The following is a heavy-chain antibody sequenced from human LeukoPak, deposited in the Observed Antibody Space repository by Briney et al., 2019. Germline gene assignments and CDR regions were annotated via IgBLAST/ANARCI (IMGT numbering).Heavy chain of an antibody. V-gene: IGHV4-39*07. Sequence: SETLXLTCTVSGGSISSSSYYWGWIRQPPGKGLEWIGSIYYSGSTYYNPSLKSRFTISVDTSKNQFSLKLSSVTAAGTAVYYCXRARRXAMVRVWDWFDPWGQGTLVTVSS. CDR2: IYYSGST. CDR3: XRARRXAMVRVWDWFDP. J-gene: IGHJ5*02. CDR1: GGSISSSSYY. D-gene: IGHD3-10*01.